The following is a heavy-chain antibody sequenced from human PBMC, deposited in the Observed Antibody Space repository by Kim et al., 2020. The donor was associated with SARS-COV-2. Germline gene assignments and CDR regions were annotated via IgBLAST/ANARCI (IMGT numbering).Heavy chain of an antibody. D-gene: IGHD3-10*01. Sequence: GGSLRLSCAASEFTFSSFWMSWVRPAPGKGLEWVANIKQDGSEKYYVDSVKGRFTISRDNAKNSLYLQMNSLRSEDTAVYYCARGWTRFPYWGQGNRVTVSS. V-gene: IGHV3-7*01. CDR2: IKQDGSEK. CDR1: EFTFSSFW. CDR3: ARGWTRFPY. J-gene: IGHJ4*02.